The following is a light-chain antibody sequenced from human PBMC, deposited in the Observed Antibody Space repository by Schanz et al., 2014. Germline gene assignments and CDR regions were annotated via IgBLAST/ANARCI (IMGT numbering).Light chain of an antibody. CDR3: QHYNTYVFT. Sequence: DIQMTQSPSTLSASVGDRVTITCRASQSISGWLAWYQQKPGKAPKLLIYDASSLESGVPSRFSGSGSGTEFTLTSSSLQPDDLSTYYCQHYNTYVFTFGPGTKVDIK. CDR1: QSISGW. V-gene: IGKV1-5*01. CDR2: DAS. J-gene: IGKJ3*01.